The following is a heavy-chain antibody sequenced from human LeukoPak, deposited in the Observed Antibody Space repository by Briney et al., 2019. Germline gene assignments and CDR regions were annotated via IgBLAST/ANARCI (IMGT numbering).Heavy chain of an antibody. CDR1: GGSISYYY. J-gene: IGHJ4*02. D-gene: IGHD5-12*01. V-gene: IGHV4-59*08. CDR2: IYYSGST. CDR3: ARRGGYSGYGPFDY. Sequence: SETLSLTCTVSGGSISYYYWSWIRQPPGKGLEWIGYIYYSGSTTYNPSLKSRVTISVDTSKNQFSLKLSSVTAADTAVYYCARRGGYSGYGPFDYWGQGTLVTVSS.